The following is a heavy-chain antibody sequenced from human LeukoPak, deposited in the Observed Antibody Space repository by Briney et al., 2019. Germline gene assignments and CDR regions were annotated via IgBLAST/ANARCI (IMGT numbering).Heavy chain of an antibody. CDR2: MDPNSGNP. D-gene: IGHD2-15*01. CDR1: GYTFTSYD. CDR3: ARDQDIVVVVAALRQREMGGFDP. J-gene: IGHJ5*02. V-gene: IGHV1-8*01. Sequence: GASVKVSCKASGYTFTSYDINWVREATGQGLGWRGWMDPNSGNPCYAQKFQSRVTMNRNTSISTAYMELSSLRSEDTAVYYCARDQDIVVVVAALRQREMGGFDPWGQGTLVTVSS.